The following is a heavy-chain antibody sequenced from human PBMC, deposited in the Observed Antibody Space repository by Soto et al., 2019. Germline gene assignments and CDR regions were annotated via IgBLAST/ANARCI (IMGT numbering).Heavy chain of an antibody. D-gene: IGHD2-2*01. Sequence: QVQLVQSGAEVKKPGSSVKVSCKASGGTFSSYAISWVRQAPGQGLEWMGGIIPIFGTANYAQKFQGRVTITADESTSTAYIELSSLRSEDTAVYYCARVTLLYQLPSTYFDYWGQGTLVTVSS. CDR2: IIPIFGTA. J-gene: IGHJ4*02. V-gene: IGHV1-69*12. CDR1: GGTFSSYA. CDR3: ARVTLLYQLPSTYFDY.